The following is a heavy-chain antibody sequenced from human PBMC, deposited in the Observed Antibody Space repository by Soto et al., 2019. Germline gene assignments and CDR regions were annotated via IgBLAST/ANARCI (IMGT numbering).Heavy chain of an antibody. CDR2: IFFTGNT. V-gene: IGHV4-39*02. CDR1: GGSISSLSYY. CDR3: ASRHCSGVNCCNPGCDS. Sequence: HLQESGPGLVKPSETLSLTCTVSGGSISSLSYYWGWIRQPPGKGLEWIGSIFFTGNTYYNPSSESRVSISVDTSRSHFSLPVNSVAAAVTVVYYCASRHCSGVNCCNPGCDSWGQGTLLTDAS. D-gene: IGHD2-15*01. J-gene: IGHJ4*02.